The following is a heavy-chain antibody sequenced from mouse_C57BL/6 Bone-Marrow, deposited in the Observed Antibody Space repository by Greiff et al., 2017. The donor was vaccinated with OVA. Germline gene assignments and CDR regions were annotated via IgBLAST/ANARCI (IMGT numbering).Heavy chain of an antibody. D-gene: IGHD1-1*01. CDR1: GYTFTDYE. CDR2: IYPETGGT. J-gene: IGHJ2*01. Sequence: LVESGAELVRPGASVTLSCKASGYTFTDYEMHWVKQTPVHGLEWIGAIYPETGGTASNQKFKGKAILTADTSSSTAYMELSSVTSEDDAVYYCTRSTTVVARDFDYWGQGTTLTVSS. V-gene: IGHV1-15*01. CDR3: TRSTTVVARDFDY.